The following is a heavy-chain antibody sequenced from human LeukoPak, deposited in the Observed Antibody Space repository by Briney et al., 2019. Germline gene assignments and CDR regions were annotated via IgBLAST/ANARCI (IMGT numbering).Heavy chain of an antibody. J-gene: IGHJ4*02. CDR2: IIPILGIA. CDR3: APAARHRVEDY. CDR1: GGTFSSYA. D-gene: IGHD6-6*01. Sequence: GSSVKVSCKASGGTFSSYAISWVRQAPGQGLEWMGRIIPILGIANYAQKFQGRVTITADKSTSTAYMELSSLRSEDTAVYYCAPAARHRVEDYWGQGTLVTVSS. V-gene: IGHV1-69*04.